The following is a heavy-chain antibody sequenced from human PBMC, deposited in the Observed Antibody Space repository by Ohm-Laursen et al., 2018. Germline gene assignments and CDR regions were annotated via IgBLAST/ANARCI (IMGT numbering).Heavy chain of an antibody. J-gene: IGHJ4*02. Sequence: SLRLSCAASGFTFSSYDMHWVRQAPGKGQEWVSVISYHGSNKYCADSVKGRFTISRDNSENTLYLQMNSLRAEDTAVYYCAKAHLKNLDYWGQGSLVTVSS. CDR2: ISYHGSNK. CDR1: GFTFSSYD. D-gene: IGHD1-14*01. CDR3: AKAHLKNLDY. V-gene: IGHV3-30*18.